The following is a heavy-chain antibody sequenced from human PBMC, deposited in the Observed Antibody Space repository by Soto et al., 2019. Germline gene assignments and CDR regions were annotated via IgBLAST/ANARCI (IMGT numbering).Heavy chain of an antibody. J-gene: IGHJ3*02. D-gene: IGHD3-10*01. CDR1: GSSISSGGYY. Sequence: TLSLTCTVSGSSISSGGYYGSWIRQHPGKGLEWIGYIYYSGSTCYTPSPKSRVTISVDTSKNPFSLKLSSVTAADTAVYYCERDLGQQAAFDIWGQGTMVTVSS. CDR3: ERDLGQQAAFDI. V-gene: IGHV4-31*03. CDR2: IYYSGST.